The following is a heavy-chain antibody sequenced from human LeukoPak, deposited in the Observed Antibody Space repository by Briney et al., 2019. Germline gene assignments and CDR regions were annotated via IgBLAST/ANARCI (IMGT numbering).Heavy chain of an antibody. V-gene: IGHV1-2*02. CDR3: ARGSFWESPVNWFDP. CDR1: GYTFIGHY. CDR2: INPKNGGA. D-gene: IGHD1-26*01. Sequence: GASVKVSCKTSGYTFIGHYKHWVRQAPGQGLEWMGWINPKNGGANYAPSFQGRVTMTRDRSISSVYMEVTRLTSDDTAVYYCARGSFWESPVNWFDPWGQGTLVIVSS. J-gene: IGHJ5*02.